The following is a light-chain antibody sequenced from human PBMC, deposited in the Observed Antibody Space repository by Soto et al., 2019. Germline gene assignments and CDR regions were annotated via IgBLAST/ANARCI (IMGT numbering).Light chain of an antibody. CDR1: QSFSTW. J-gene: IGKJ4*01. CDR3: QQYYRYPLT. Sequence: DIQMTQSPSTLSASVGDRVTITCRASQSFSTWLAWYQQKPGKAPKLLIYDVSSLESGVPSRFSGSGSGTEFTLTISSLQPDDFATYSCQQYYRYPLTFGGGTTVEIK. CDR2: DVS. V-gene: IGKV1-5*01.